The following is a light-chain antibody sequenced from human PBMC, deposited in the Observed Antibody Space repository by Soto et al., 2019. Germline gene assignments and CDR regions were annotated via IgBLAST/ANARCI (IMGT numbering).Light chain of an antibody. V-gene: IGLV1-40*01. CDR1: SSNIGAGFD. Sequence: QSVLTQPPSVSGAPGQRVTISCTGRSSNIGAGFDVHWYQQLPRTAPKLLIYSNNNRPSGVPDRFSVSRSATSASLAITGLQAADEADYYCQSYDNSLSAYVFGPGTKVTVL. J-gene: IGLJ1*01. CDR3: QSYDNSLSAYV. CDR2: SNN.